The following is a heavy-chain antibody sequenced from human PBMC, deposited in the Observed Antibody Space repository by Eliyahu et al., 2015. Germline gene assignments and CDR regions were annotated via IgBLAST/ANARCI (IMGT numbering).Heavy chain of an antibody. V-gene: IGHV4-39*01. CDR2: ISYSGST. CDR1: GGPISSXXSD. J-gene: IGHJ4*02. CDR3: ASLQITRFRYFDY. Sequence: QLQLQESGPGLVKPSETLSLTCXVSGGPISSXXSDWXWXRXPPGKGLEWIGSISYSGSTXYNPSLKSRVTISVDTSKNQLSLKLSSVTAADTAVYYCASLQITRFRYFDYWGQGTLVTVSS.